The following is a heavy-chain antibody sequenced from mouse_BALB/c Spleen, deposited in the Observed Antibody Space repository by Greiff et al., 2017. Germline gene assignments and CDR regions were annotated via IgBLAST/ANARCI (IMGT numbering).Heavy chain of an antibody. Sequence: QVQLKESGPGLVAPSQSLSITCTVSGFSLTSYGVHWVRQPPGKGLEWLGVIWAGGSTNYNSALMSRLSICKDNSKSQVFSKMNSLQTDDTAMYSSATDCGTSTSFDYWGQGTPLTVSS. J-gene: IGHJ2*01. CDR3: ATDCGTSTSFDY. CDR2: IWAGGST. V-gene: IGHV2-9*02. D-gene: IGHD1-3*01. CDR1: GFSLTSYG.